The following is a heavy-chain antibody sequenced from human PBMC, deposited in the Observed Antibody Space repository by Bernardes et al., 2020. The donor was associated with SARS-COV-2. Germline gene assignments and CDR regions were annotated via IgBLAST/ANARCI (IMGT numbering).Heavy chain of an antibody. J-gene: IGHJ3*02. CDR3: VRHFDAFDI. V-gene: IGHV3-48*03. CDR2: ISSTGSTI. Sequence: VGSLILSCVASGFTFSSYNMDWVRQALGKGLEWVSYISSTGSTIHYADSVKGRFTISRDNAKNSLYLQMNSLRVEDTAVYYCVRHFDAFDIWGQGTMVTVSS. CDR1: GFTFSSYN.